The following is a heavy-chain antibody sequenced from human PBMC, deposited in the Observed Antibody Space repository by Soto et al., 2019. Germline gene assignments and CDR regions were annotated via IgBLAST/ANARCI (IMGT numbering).Heavy chain of an antibody. CDR2: ISYDGSNK. V-gene: IGHV3-30*18. Sequence: QVQLVESGGGVVQPGRSLRLSCAASGFTFSSYGMHWVRQAPGKGLEWVAVISYDGSNKYYADSVKGRFTISRDNSKNKLYLQMNSLRAEDTAVYYCAKDRGYCTNGVCAGYSSSWAFDYWGPGTLVTVSS. J-gene: IGHJ4*02. D-gene: IGHD2-8*01. CDR1: GFTFSSYG. CDR3: AKDRGYCTNGVCAGYSSSWAFDY.